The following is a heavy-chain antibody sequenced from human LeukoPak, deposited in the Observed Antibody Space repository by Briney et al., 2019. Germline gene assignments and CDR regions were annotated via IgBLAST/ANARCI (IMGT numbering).Heavy chain of an antibody. V-gene: IGHV3-23*01. CDR1: GFTFNRYA. J-gene: IGHJ6*03. CDR3: AKNRGATYNYYMDV. D-gene: IGHD4/OR15-4a*01. CDR2: VSGSGTT. Sequence: PGGSLRPSCAASGFTFNRYAMSWVRQAPGMGLEWLAYVSGSGTTYYADSVKGRFTISRDNSKNTTYLQMGSLRAEDTAVYYCAKNRGATYNYYMDVWGNGTTVTVSS.